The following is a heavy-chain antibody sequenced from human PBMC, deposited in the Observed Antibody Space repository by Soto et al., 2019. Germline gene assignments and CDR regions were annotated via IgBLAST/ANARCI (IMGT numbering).Heavy chain of an antibody. J-gene: IGHJ6*02. Sequence: ASVKVSCKASGYPFVSYGISWMRQASGQGPEWMAWVSGHNGNTYYAQKFQGRVTVTTDRSTNTVYMELRSLRSDDTAVYYCARDSKGSFGELSGRRSSGMDVWGQGTTVTVSS. CDR3: ARDSKGSFGELSGRRSSGMDV. CDR2: VSGHNGNT. CDR1: GYPFVSYG. D-gene: IGHD3-10*01. V-gene: IGHV1-18*01.